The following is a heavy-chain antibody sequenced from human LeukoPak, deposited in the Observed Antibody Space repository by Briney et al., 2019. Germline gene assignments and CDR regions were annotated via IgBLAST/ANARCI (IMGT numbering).Heavy chain of an antibody. D-gene: IGHD5-24*01. V-gene: IGHV4-39*07. J-gene: IGHJ4*02. Sequence: SETLSLTCTVSGGFLSSSLYYWGWIRQPPGKGLEWIGSIYYSDLTYYNPSLESRVAMSLDTSKNQFSLGLSSVTAADTAIYYCAEQGGNGYKRSYYFDYWGQGTLVTVSS. CDR2: IYYSDLT. CDR3: AEQGGNGYKRSYYFDY. CDR1: GGFLSSSLYY.